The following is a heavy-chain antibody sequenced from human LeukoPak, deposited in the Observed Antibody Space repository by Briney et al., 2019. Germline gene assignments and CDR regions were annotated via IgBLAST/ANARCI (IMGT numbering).Heavy chain of an antibody. CDR3: ARESCSGGNCPYGMDV. J-gene: IGHJ6*02. Sequence: XYRSKWYNDYIVSVKSRITINPDTSKNQFSLQLNSVTPEDAAVYYCARESCSGGNCPYGMDVWGQGTTVTVSS. D-gene: IGHD2-15*01. CDR2: XYRSKWYN. V-gene: IGHV6-1*01.